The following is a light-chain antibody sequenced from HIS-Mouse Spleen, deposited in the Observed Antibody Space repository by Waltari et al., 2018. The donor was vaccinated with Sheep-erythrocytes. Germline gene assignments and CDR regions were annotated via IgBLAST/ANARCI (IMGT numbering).Light chain of an antibody. J-gene: IGKJ2*01. Sequence: AIRMTQSPSSLSASTEDRVTITCRASQGISSYLAWYQQKPGKAPKLLIYAASTLQSGVPSRFSGSGSWTDFTLTISCLQSEDFATYYCQQYYSYPYTVGQGTKLEIK. CDR3: QQYYSYPYT. CDR2: AAS. CDR1: QGISSY. V-gene: IGKV1-8*01.